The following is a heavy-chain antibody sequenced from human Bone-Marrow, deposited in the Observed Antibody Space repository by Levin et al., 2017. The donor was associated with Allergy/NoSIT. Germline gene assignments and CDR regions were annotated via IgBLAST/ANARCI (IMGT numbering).Heavy chain of an antibody. D-gene: IGHD2-8*01. CDR1: GFTFSSYA. J-gene: IGHJ4*02. V-gene: IGHV3-23*01. Sequence: GGSLRLSCAASGFTFSSYAVSWVRQAPGKGLEWVSVISSSGDHLYYADSVKGRFTISRDNSKNTLFLQMDSLRVEDTAVYYCAKGPASGVPYYFDYWGQGTPVTVSS. CDR2: ISSSGDHL. CDR3: AKGPASGVPYYFDY.